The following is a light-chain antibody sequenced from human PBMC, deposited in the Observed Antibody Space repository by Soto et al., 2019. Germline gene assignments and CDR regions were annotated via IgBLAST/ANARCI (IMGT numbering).Light chain of an antibody. CDR2: DAS. CDR3: QLRSNWPIT. V-gene: IGKV3-11*01. Sequence: EIVLTQSPATLSLSPGERATLSCRASQSVSSYLAWHQQKPGQATMLRIYDASNRATGIPARFSGSGSVTDFTLTISSLDPEDREVYYCQLRSNWPITFGGGTKVEIK. J-gene: IGKJ4*01. CDR1: QSVSSY.